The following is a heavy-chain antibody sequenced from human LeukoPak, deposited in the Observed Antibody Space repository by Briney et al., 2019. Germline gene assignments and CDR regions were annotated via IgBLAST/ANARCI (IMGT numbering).Heavy chain of an antibody. CDR3: VRDGGSGVAVAGPDYYYYYGFDV. Sequence: GGSLRLSCAASGFTFSSYWMHWVRQAPGKGLEWGSVIYSGGDAYYADSVQGRFTISRHNSKNTLYLQMNSLRPEDTAVYYCVRDGGSGVAVAGPDYYYYYGFDVWGQGTTVTVSS. D-gene: IGHD6-19*01. CDR2: IYSGGDA. J-gene: IGHJ6*02. CDR1: GFTFSSYW. V-gene: IGHV3-53*04.